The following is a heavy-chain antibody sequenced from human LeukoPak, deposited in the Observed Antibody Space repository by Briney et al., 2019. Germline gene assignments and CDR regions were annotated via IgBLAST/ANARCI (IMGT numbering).Heavy chain of an antibody. CDR2: ISAYNGDT. CDR1: GYTFTSYG. V-gene: IGHV1-18*01. J-gene: IGHJ4*02. Sequence: ASVTVSCKASGYTFTSYGISWVRQAPGQGLEWMGWISAYNGDTDYAQKSQGRVTMTTDTSTSTAYMELRSLRSDDTAVYYCARAAHGVLRYFDWLPRRRYYFDYWGQGTLVTVSS. D-gene: IGHD3-9*01. CDR3: ARAAHGVLRYFDWLPRRRYYFDY.